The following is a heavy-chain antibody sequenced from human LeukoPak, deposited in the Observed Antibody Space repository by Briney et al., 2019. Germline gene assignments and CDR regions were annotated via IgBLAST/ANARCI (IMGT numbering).Heavy chain of an antibody. V-gene: IGHV1-46*01. D-gene: IGHD6-13*01. Sequence: ASVKVSCKASGYTFTSYYMHWVRQAPGQGLEWMGIINPSGGSTSYAQKFQGRVTMTRDMSTSTVYMELSSLRSDDTAVYYCARDDPAAANWFDPWGQGTLVTVSS. CDR2: INPSGGST. J-gene: IGHJ5*02. CDR1: GYTFTSYY. CDR3: ARDDPAAANWFDP.